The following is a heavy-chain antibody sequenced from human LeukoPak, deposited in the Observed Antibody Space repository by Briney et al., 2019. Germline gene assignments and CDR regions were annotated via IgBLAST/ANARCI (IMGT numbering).Heavy chain of an antibody. D-gene: IGHD3-22*01. CDR2: IRKKPNSYST. CDR3: ARVVDYDTSGYHYFDS. J-gene: IGHJ4*02. V-gene: IGHV3-72*01. Sequence: GGSLRLSSAASGFTPSDHYMDWVRPAPGKGLEWVGRIRKKPNSYSTAYAASVKGRFTFSRDDSKNSIYLQMNSLKAEDTAVYYCARVVDYDTSGYHYFDSWGQGTLVTVSS. CDR1: GFTPSDHY.